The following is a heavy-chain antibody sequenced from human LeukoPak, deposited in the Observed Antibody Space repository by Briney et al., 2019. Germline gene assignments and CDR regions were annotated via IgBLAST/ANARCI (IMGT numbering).Heavy chain of an antibody. CDR1: GGSFSGYY. CDR3: ARVDSGTYYMPFDY. J-gene: IGHJ4*02. CDR2: INHSGST. V-gene: IGHV4-34*01. D-gene: IGHD1-26*01. Sequence: SETLSLTCAVYGGSFSGYYWSWIRQPPGKGLERIGEINHSGSTNYSPPLKGRATLSVDTSKNQISLRLSSVTAADTAVYFCARVDSGTYYMPFDYWGQGSLVTVSS.